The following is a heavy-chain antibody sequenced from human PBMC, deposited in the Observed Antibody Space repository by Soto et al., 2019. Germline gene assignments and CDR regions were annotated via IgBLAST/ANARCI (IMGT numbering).Heavy chain of an antibody. CDR1: EFTFNTHT. CDR3: ARHLSVQGYSYGLGH. D-gene: IGHD5-18*01. V-gene: IGHV3-21*06. J-gene: IGHJ4*02. CDR2: ITGTSSYI. Sequence: EVQLVESGGGLVRPGGSLRLSCAASEFTFNTHTMNWVRQAPGKGLVWVSSITGTSSYIYYADSVKGRFTISRDNAKNSLYLKMTSMIAEDTAVYYCARHLSVQGYSYGLGHWGQGTLFTVSS.